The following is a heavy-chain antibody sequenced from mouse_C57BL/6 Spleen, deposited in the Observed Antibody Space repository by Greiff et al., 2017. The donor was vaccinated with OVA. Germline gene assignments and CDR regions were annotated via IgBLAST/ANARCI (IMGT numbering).Heavy chain of an antibody. J-gene: IGHJ3*01. CDR2: IDPSDSYT. V-gene: IGHV1-50*01. D-gene: IGHD4-1*01. CDR3: ARVGTSAY. Sequence: QVQLQQPGAELVKPGASVKLSCKASGYTFTSYWMQWVKQRPGQGLEWIGEIDPSDSYTNYNQKFKGKATLTVDTSSSTAYMQLSSLTSEDSAVYYCARVGTSAYWGQGTLVTVSA. CDR1: GYTFTSYW.